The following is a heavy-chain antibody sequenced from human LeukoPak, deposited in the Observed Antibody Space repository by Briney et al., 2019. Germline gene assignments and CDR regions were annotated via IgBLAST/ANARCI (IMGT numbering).Heavy chain of an antibody. CDR3: AKGPLTEVAGTTWDY. D-gene: IGHD6-19*01. J-gene: IGHJ4*02. CDR2: ISGSGGST. CDR1: GFTFSSYA. V-gene: IGHV3-23*01. Sequence: GGSLRLSCAASGFTFSSYAMSWVRQAPGMGLEWVSAISGSGGSTYYADSVKGRFTISRDNSKNTLYLQMNSLRAEDTAVYYCAKGPLTEVAGTTWDYWGQGALVTVSS.